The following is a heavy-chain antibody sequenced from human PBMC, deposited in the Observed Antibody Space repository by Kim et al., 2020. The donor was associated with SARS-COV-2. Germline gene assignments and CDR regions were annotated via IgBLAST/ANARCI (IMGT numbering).Heavy chain of an antibody. D-gene: IGHD3-9*01. J-gene: IGHJ4*02. CDR3: ARDRGYYDILTGLFDY. V-gene: IGHV4-39*07. Sequence: RKSRVTISVDTAKNQFSLKLTAVTAADTAVYYCARDRGYYDILTGLFDYWGQGDLVTVSS.